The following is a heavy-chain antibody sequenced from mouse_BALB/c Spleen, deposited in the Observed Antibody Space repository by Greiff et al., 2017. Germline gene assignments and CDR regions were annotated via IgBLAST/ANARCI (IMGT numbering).Heavy chain of an antibody. V-gene: IGHV4-1*02. CDR3: ARRGYGSSYYFDY. J-gene: IGHJ2*01. Sequence: EVKVEESGGGLVQPGGSLKLSCAASGFDFSRYWMSWVRQAPGKGLEWIGEINPDSSTINYTPSLKDKFIISRDNAKNTLYLQMSKVRSEDTALYYCARRGYGSSYYFDYWGQGTTLTVSS. CDR1: GFDFSRYW. D-gene: IGHD1-1*01. CDR2: INPDSSTI.